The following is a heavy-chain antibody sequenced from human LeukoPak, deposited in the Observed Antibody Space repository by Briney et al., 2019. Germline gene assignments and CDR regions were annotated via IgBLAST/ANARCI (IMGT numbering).Heavy chain of an antibody. D-gene: IGHD3-9*01. CDR2: ISSSSSYI. CDR3: AKGLPLRYFDWLPRFYFDY. Sequence: GGSLRLSCAASGFTFSSYSMNWVRQAPGKGLEWVSSISSSSSYIYYADSVKGRFTISRDNSKNTLYLQMNSLRAEDTAVYYCAKGLPLRYFDWLPRFYFDYWGQGTLVTVSS. V-gene: IGHV3-21*01. J-gene: IGHJ4*02. CDR1: GFTFSSYS.